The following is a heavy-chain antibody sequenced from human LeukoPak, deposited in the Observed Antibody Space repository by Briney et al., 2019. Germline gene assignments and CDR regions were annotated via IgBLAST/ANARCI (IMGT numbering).Heavy chain of an antibody. Sequence: ASVKVSCKASGGTFSSYAISWVRQAPGQGLEWMGGIIPIFGTANCAQKFQGRVTITTDESTSTAYMELSSLRSEDTAVYYCARERGYSYGLLDYWGQGTLVTVSS. J-gene: IGHJ4*02. CDR3: ARERGYSYGLLDY. CDR2: IIPIFGTA. V-gene: IGHV1-69*05. D-gene: IGHD5-18*01. CDR1: GGTFSSYA.